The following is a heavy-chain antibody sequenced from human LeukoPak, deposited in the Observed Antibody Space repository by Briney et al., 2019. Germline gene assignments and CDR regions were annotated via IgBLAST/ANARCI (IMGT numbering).Heavy chain of an antibody. CDR1: GGSISSSSYY. CDR3: ARVSRRVYYYYYYMDV. D-gene: IGHD5-12*01. V-gene: IGHV4-39*01. CDR2: IYYSGST. J-gene: IGHJ6*03. Sequence: SETLSLTCTVSGGSISSSSYYWGWIRQPPGKGLEWIGSIYYSGSTYYNPSLKSRVTISVDTSKNQFSLKLSSVTAADTAVYYCARVSRRVYYYYYYMDVWGKGTTVTVSS.